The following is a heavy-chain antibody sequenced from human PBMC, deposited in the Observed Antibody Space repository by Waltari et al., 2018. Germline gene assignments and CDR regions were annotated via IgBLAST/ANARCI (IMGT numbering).Heavy chain of an antibody. CDR3: ARDYGGLEPRAFDI. CDR2: IIPICGTA. Sequence: QVQLVQSGAEVKKPGSSVKVSCKASGGTFSSYAISWVGQAPGQGLEWMGGIIPICGTANYAPKFHGRVTITAAESTSTAYMELSSLSSEATAVYYCARDYGGLEPRAFDIWGQGTMVTVSS. J-gene: IGHJ3*02. V-gene: IGHV1-69*01. D-gene: IGHD4-17*01. CDR1: GGTFSSYA.